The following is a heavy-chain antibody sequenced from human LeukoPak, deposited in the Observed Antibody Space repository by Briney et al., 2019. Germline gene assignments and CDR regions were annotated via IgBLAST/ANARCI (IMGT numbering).Heavy chain of an antibody. CDR1: GFTFRNCG. D-gene: IGHD2-8*02. CDR3: ATRLEAIVLVHH. Sequence: GGSLRLSCASSGFTFRNCGMSWVRQAPGKGLELVSSISGSGGSTYYADSVKGRFTISRDNSKNTLYLQMNSLRAEDTAVYYCATRLEAIVLVHHWGQGALVTVSS. V-gene: IGHV3-23*01. J-gene: IGHJ5*02. CDR2: ISGSGGST.